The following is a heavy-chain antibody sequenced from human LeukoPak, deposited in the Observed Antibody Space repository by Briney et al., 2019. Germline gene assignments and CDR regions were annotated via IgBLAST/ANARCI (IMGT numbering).Heavy chain of an antibody. CDR1: GFTFSSYA. D-gene: IGHD6-25*01. J-gene: IGHJ4*02. V-gene: IGHV3-30-3*01. CDR2: ISYDGSNK. Sequence: GGSLRLSCAASGFTFSSYAMHWVRQAPGKGLEWVAVISYDGSNKYYADSVKGRFTISRDNSKNTLYLQMNSLRAEDTAVYYCARDLAAYFDYWGQGTLVTVSS. CDR3: ARDLAAYFDY.